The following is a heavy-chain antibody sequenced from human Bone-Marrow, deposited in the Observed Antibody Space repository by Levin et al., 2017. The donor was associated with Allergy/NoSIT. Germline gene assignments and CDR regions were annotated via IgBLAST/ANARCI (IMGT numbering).Heavy chain of an antibody. J-gene: IGHJ3*02. Sequence: GGSLRLSCAASGFTVINNYMSWVRQAPGKGLEWISVVYSCGTAYYADSVKGRFTISRDNSKNTLYLQMNSLRAEDTAVYYCARWRYSSSWPDGFDIWGQGTMVTVSS. CDR2: VYSCGTA. CDR3: ARWRYSSSWPDGFDI. V-gene: IGHV3-53*01. D-gene: IGHD6-13*01. CDR1: GFTVINNY.